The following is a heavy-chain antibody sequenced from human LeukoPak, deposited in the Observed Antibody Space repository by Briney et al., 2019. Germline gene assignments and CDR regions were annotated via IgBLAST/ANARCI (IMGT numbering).Heavy chain of an antibody. CDR2: ISYDGSNK. CDR3: ARDGLEGYSYGLEYYYYYYMDV. J-gene: IGHJ6*03. CDR1: GFTFSSYA. V-gene: IGHV3-30*04. Sequence: SGGSLRLSCAASGFTFSSYAMHWVRQAPGKGLEWVAVISYDGSNKYYADSVKGRFTISRDNSKNTLYLQMNSLRAEDTAVYYCARDGLEGYSYGLEYYYYYYMDVWGKGTTVTVSS. D-gene: IGHD5-18*01.